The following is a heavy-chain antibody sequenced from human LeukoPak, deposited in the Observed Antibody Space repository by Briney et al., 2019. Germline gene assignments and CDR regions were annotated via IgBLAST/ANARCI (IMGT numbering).Heavy chain of an antibody. CDR1: GFTFSSYA. J-gene: IGHJ4*02. Sequence: GRSPRLSCAASGFTFSSYAMHWVRQAPGKGLEWVAVISYDGSNKYYADSVKGRFTISRDNSKNTLYLQMNSLRAEDTAVYYCARPPTYYDFWSGYYFDYWGQGTLVTVSS. CDR2: ISYDGSNK. V-gene: IGHV3-30-3*01. CDR3: ARPPTYYDFWSGYYFDY. D-gene: IGHD3-3*01.